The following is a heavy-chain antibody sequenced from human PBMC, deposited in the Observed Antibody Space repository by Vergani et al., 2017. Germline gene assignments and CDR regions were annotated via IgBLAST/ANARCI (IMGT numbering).Heavy chain of an antibody. V-gene: IGHV1-69*18. CDR3: ARDRNPGTAMVYYFDY. J-gene: IGHJ4*02. CDR1: GGTFSSYA. Sequence: QVQLVQSGAEVKKPGSSVKVSCKASGGTFSSYAISWVRQAPGQGLEWMGRIIPIFGTANYAQKFQGRVTITADESTSTAYMERSSLRSEDTAVYYCARDRNPGTAMVYYFDYWGQGTLVTVSS. D-gene: IGHD5-18*01. CDR2: IIPIFGTA.